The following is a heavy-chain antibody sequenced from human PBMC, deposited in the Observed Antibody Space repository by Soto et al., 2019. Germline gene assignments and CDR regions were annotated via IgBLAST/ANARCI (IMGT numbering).Heavy chain of an antibody. Sequence: QVQLQQWGAGLLKPSETLSLTCAVYGGSFSGYYWSWIRQPPGKGLEWIGEINHSGSTNYNPSLKIRVTRSGDTSKTQFSLKLSSVTAADTAVYYCARGRRRVTTFDYWGQGTLVTVSS. CDR3: ARGRRRVTTFDY. V-gene: IGHV4-34*01. J-gene: IGHJ4*02. CDR1: GGSFSGYY. D-gene: IGHD4-17*01. CDR2: INHSGST.